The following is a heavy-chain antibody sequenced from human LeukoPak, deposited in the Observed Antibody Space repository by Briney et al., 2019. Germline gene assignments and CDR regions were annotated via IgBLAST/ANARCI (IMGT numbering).Heavy chain of an antibody. CDR1: GYSFTTYW. V-gene: IGHV5-51*01. CDR2: IYPSDSDT. D-gene: IGHD2-15*01. Sequence: GESLKISCEGSGYSFTTYWIGWVRQMPGKGLEWMGIIYPSDSDTRYSPSFQGQVTISADKSISTAYLQWSSLEASDTAMYYCARRCSLGGSCYRYWGQGTLVTVSS. J-gene: IGHJ4*02. CDR3: ARRCSLGGSCYRY.